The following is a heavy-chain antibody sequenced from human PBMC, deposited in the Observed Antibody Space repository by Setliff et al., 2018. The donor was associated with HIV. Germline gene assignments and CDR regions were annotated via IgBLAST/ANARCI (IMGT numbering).Heavy chain of an antibody. CDR3: ARPSFGIGGGANFDS. Sequence: SETLSLTCSVTGASTSDNIYYWGWIRHSPGKGLEWIASAHYSGAIFYNPSLKSRVTMSVDTSGSRFSLKLTSVTAADTAVYYCARPSFGIGGGANFDSWGRGTLVTVSA. CDR1: GASTSDNIYY. J-gene: IGHJ4*02. CDR2: AHYSGAI. D-gene: IGHD3-3*01. V-gene: IGHV4-39*02.